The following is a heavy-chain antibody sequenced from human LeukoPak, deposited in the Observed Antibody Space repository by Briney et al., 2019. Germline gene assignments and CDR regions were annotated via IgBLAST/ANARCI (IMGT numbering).Heavy chain of an antibody. J-gene: IGHJ4*02. CDR2: ISSGGSTV. Sequence: GGSLRLSCAASGFTFSSYEMNWVRQAPGKGLEWVSYISSGGSTVHYADSVKGRFTISRDNAKNSLYLQMNSLRAEDTAVYYCARDRAAADGFDYWGQGTLVTVSS. V-gene: IGHV3-48*03. CDR3: ARDRAAADGFDY. D-gene: IGHD6-13*01. CDR1: GFTFSSYE.